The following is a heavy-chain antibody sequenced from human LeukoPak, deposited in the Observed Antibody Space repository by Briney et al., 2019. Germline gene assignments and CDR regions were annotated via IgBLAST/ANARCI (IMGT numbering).Heavy chain of an antibody. CDR1: GYTFTDYY. CDR2: INPDSGGT. Sequence: ASVKVSCKASGYTFTDYYMHWVRQAPGQGLEWMGWINPDSGGTNCAQKFQGRVTMTRDTSISTAYMELSRLRSDDTAVYYCARDAYYGSGSYPYWGQGTLVTVSS. D-gene: IGHD3-10*01. V-gene: IGHV1-2*02. CDR3: ARDAYYGSGSYPY. J-gene: IGHJ4*02.